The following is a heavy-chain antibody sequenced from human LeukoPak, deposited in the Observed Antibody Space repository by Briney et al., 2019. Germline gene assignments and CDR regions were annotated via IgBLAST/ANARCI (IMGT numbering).Heavy chain of an antibody. Sequence: GGSLRLSCEASGLTFNNYAMHWVRQAPGKGLEWVSAISGSGGSTYYADSVKGRFTISRDNSKNTLYLQMNSLRAEDTAVYYCARDRGSADPPDYYYYGMDVWGQGTTVTVSS. CDR3: ARDRGSADPPDYYYYGMDV. D-gene: IGHD3-10*01. CDR1: GLTFNNYA. J-gene: IGHJ6*02. CDR2: ISGSGGST. V-gene: IGHV3-23*01.